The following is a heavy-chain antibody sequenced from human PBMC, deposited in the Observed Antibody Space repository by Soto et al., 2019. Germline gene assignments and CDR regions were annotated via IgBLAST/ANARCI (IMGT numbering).Heavy chain of an antibody. CDR2: INHSGSA. V-gene: IGHV4-34*01. CDR1: GGSFSDYI. D-gene: IGHD1-26*01. J-gene: IGHJ4*02. Sequence: PSETLSLTCDVYGGSFSDYIWTWIRQTPGKGLQWIGQINHSGSANYNPSLKSRVTISVHTSSSQFSLELSSVTAAGTAVYYCARGLISGSHYSGGWYYFDPWGRGTQVTVSS. CDR3: ARGLISGSHYSGGWYYFDP.